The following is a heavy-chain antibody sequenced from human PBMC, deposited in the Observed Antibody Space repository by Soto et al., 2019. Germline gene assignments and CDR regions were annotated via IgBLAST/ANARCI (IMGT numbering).Heavy chain of an antibody. J-gene: IGHJ4*02. V-gene: IGHV4-34*01. D-gene: IGHD6-13*01. CDR2: INHSGST. Sequence: QVLLQQWGAGLLKPSETLSLTCAVYGGSFSGYYWSWIRQPPGKGLEWIGEINHSGSTNYNPSLKSRVTISVDTSKNQFSLKLSSVTAADTAVYYCARTYSSSWSPFDYWGQGTLVTVSS. CDR1: GGSFSGYY. CDR3: ARTYSSSWSPFDY.